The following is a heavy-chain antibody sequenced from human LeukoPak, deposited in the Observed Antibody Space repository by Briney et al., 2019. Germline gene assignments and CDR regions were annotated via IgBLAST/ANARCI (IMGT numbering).Heavy chain of an antibody. CDR2: ISAYNGNT. V-gene: IGHV1-18*01. Sequence: ASVKVSCKASGYTFTSYGISWGRQAPGQGLEWMGWISAYNGNTNYAQKLQGRVTMTTDTSTSTAYMERRSLRSDDTAVYYCARALIAVAGRPYYFDYWGQGTLVTVSS. CDR3: ARALIAVAGRPYYFDY. J-gene: IGHJ4*02. CDR1: GYTFTSYG. D-gene: IGHD6-19*01.